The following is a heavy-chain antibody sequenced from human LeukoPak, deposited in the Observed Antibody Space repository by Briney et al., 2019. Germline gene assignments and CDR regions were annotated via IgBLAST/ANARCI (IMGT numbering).Heavy chain of an antibody. D-gene: IGHD5-24*01. Sequence: SETLSLACAVYGGSFSGYYWSWIRQPPGKGLEWIGEINHSGSTNYNPSLKSRVTISVDTSKNQFSLKLSSVTAADTAVYYCARGIRSRDGYNGNDYWGQGTLVTVSS. V-gene: IGHV4-34*01. CDR2: INHSGST. CDR3: ARGIRSRDGYNGNDY. J-gene: IGHJ4*02. CDR1: GGSFSGYY.